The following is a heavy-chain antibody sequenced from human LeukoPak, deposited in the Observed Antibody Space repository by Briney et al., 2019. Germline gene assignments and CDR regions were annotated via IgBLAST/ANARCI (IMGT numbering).Heavy chain of an antibody. J-gene: IGHJ4*02. CDR3: VRADSSSRDY. V-gene: IGHV3-73*01. CDR1: GFTFSGSA. D-gene: IGHD6-13*01. Sequence: PGGSLRLSCAASGFTFSGSAMHWVRQASGKGLEWVGRIRSKANSYATAYAASVKGRFTISRDDSKNTAYLQMNSLKTEDTAVYYCVRADSSSRDYWGQGTLVTVSS. CDR2: IRSKANSYAT.